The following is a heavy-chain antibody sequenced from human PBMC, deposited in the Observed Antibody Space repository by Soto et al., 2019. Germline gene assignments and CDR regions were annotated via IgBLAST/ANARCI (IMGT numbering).Heavy chain of an antibody. V-gene: IGHV2-70*11. CDR1: GFSLSTSGMC. Sequence: SGPTLVNPTQTLTLTCTFSGFSLSTSGMCVSWIRQPPGKALEWLARIDWDDDKYYSTSLKTRLTISKDTSKNQVVLTMTNMDPVDTATYYCARCVGCSSSYYFDYWGQGTLVTSPQ. CDR2: IDWDDDK. CDR3: ARCVGCSSSYYFDY. D-gene: IGHD6-6*01. J-gene: IGHJ4*02.